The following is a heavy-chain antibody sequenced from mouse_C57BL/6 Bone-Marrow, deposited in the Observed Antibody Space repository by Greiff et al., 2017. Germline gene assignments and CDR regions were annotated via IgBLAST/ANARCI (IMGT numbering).Heavy chain of an antibody. Sequence: SGTVLARPGASVKMSCKTSGYTFTSYWMHWVKQRPGQGLEWIGAIYPGNSDTSYNQKFKGKAKLTAVTSASTAYMELSSLTNEDSAVYYSLIYYDYDDGGYYAMDYWGQGTSVTVSS. CDR3: LIYYDYDDGGYYAMDY. V-gene: IGHV1-5*01. CDR2: IYPGNSDT. CDR1: GYTFTSYW. D-gene: IGHD2-4*01. J-gene: IGHJ4*01.